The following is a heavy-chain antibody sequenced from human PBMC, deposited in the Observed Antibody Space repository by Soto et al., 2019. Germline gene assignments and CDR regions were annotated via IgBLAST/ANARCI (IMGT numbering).Heavy chain of an antibody. CDR3: ERRFLAWPNHLYFDS. Sequence: PSEALSRSFNVSGWSLSGYSWNWIRQPPGKGLEWIGEINHRGATVYNPSLKSRLTMSADSSKNQFSLKLKSVTSADTALYYCERRFLAWPNHLYFDSWGQGTLVTVSS. CDR1: GWSLSGYS. V-gene: IGHV4-34*01. J-gene: IGHJ4*02. CDR2: INHRGAT. D-gene: IGHD3-3*01.